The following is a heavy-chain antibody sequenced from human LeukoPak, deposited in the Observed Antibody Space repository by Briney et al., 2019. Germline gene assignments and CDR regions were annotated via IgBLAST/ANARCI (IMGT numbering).Heavy chain of an antibody. V-gene: IGHV1-18*04. CDR2: VSCFNGDT. CDR3: ARDPTNTSGRYAYHDY. CDR1: GYTFNHHG. D-gene: IGHD6-19*01. Sequence: ASVKVSCKASGYTFNHHGISWVRRAPGQGLEWMGWVSCFNGDTHYAQKFQGRVTMTRDTSTTTAYMELRSLRSDDTALYYCARDPTNTSGRYAYHDYWGQGTLVTVSS. J-gene: IGHJ4*02.